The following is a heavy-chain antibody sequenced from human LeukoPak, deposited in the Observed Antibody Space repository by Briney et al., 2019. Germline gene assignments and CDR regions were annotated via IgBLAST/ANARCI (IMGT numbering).Heavy chain of an antibody. Sequence: TGGSLRLSCAASGFTFSSYSMNWVRQAPGKGLEWVSVIYSGGSTYYADSVKGRFTISRDNSKNTLYLQMNSLRAEDTAVYYCARDFVWPGFSDAFDIWGQGTMVTVSS. CDR3: ARDFVWPGFSDAFDI. J-gene: IGHJ3*02. V-gene: IGHV3-53*01. D-gene: IGHD2-21*01. CDR1: GFTFSSYS. CDR2: IYSGGST.